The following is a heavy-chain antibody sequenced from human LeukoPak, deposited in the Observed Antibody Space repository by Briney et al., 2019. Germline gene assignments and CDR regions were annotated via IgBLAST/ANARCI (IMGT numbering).Heavy chain of an antibody. D-gene: IGHD2-21*02. CDR3: SPYCGGDCHSSD. V-gene: IGHV1-58*01. CDR1: GITFRSSA. J-gene: IGHJ4*02. Sequence: SVKVSCKASGITFRSSAVQWVRQARGQGLEWIGWIVVGSGNTNYAQKFEERVTITRDMSTSTVFMELSRLRSEDTAVYYCSPYCGGDCHSSDWGQGTLVTVSS. CDR2: IVVGSGNT.